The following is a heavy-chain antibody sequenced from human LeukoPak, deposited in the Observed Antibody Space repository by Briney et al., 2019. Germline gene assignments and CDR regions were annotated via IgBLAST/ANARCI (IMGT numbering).Heavy chain of an antibody. Sequence: SQTLSLTCTVSGGSISSGGYYWSWIRQHPGKGLEWIGYIYYSGSTYYNPSLKSRVTISVDTSKNQFSLKLSSVTAADTAVYYCARVGYSSSWYPDYWGQGTLVTVSS. CDR3: ARVGYSSSWYPDY. CDR1: GGSISSGGYY. V-gene: IGHV4-31*03. J-gene: IGHJ4*02. D-gene: IGHD6-13*01. CDR2: IYYSGST.